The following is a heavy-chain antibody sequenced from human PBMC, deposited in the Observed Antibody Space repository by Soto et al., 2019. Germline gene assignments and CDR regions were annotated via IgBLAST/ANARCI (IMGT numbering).Heavy chain of an antibody. J-gene: IGHJ4*02. V-gene: IGHV3-11*01. D-gene: IGHD1-26*01. CDR1: GFIFSDYY. Sequence: QVQLVESGGGLVKPGGSLRLSCAASGFIFSDYYMSWIRQAPGKGLEWISYISSDDSTIYYADSVKGRFTISRDNARNSLYLQMNSLRAEDTAMYYCAKVRRVGATDYWGQGTLVTVSS. CDR3: AKVRRVGATDY. CDR2: ISSDDSTI.